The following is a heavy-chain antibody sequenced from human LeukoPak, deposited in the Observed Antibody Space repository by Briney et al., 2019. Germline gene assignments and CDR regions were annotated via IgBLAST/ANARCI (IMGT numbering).Heavy chain of an antibody. CDR3: ARWGRVVTMVRGVHNWFDP. V-gene: IGHV1-2*02. J-gene: IGHJ5*02. CDR2: INPNSGGT. D-gene: IGHD3-10*01. Sequence: ASVKVSCKASGYTFTGYYMHWVRQAPGQGLEWMGWINPNSGGTNYAQKFQGRVTMTRDTSISTAYMELSRLRSDDTAVYYCARWGRVVTMVRGVHNWFDPWGQGTPVTVSS. CDR1: GYTFTGYY.